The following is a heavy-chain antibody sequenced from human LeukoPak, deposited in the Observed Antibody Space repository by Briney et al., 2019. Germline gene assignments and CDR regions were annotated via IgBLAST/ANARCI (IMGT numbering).Heavy chain of an antibody. Sequence: GRSLRLSCAASGFTFSSYGMHWVRQAPGKGLEWVAFIQHDGSSENYADSVKGRFTISRDDSKNTVYLQMNSLRVEDTAVYYCAKDWDFWSALDYWGQGNLVTVSS. V-gene: IGHV3-30*18. D-gene: IGHD3-3*01. J-gene: IGHJ4*02. CDR1: GFTFSSYG. CDR2: IQHDGSSE. CDR3: AKDWDFWSALDY.